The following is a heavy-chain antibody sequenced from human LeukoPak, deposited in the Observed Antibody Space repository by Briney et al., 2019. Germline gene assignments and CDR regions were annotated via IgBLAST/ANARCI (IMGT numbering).Heavy chain of an antibody. Sequence: GGSLRLSCAASGFTFRSYLMAWVRQAPGKGLEWVANIKSDGSDKYSLDSVKGRFTISRDNAKNSLYLQMNSLRVEDTAVYYCAREEGTFDYWGQGTLVTVSS. CDR2: IKSDGSDK. CDR1: GFTFRSYL. V-gene: IGHV3-7*01. D-gene: IGHD3-10*01. CDR3: AREEGTFDY. J-gene: IGHJ4*02.